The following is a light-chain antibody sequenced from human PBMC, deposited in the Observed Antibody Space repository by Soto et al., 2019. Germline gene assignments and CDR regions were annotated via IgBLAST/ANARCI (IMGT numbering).Light chain of an antibody. CDR1: QSVSSN. CDR2: GAS. CDR3: QQCNNWPPLT. J-gene: IGKJ4*01. Sequence: EIVMTQSPATLSVSPGERATLSCRASQSVSSNLAWYQQKPGQAPRLLIYGASTRATGIPARFSGSGSGTECTLTISSLQSEDFAVYYCQQCNNWPPLTFGGGTKVEIK. V-gene: IGKV3-15*01.